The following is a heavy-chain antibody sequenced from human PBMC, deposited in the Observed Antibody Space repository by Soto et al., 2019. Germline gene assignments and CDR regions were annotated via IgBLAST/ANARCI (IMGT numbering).Heavy chain of an antibody. Sequence: QVQLVQSGAEVKNPGASVKVSCKTSGDTFTKYGVGWLRQAPGQGLEWMGWISGSSGNANYAEKVQGRITLTTDTSTSTAYIELRSLRSDDTAVYYCAREMAGLGGEYDYWGQGTLVTVSS. D-gene: IGHD3-16*01. CDR3: AREMAGLGGEYDY. J-gene: IGHJ4*02. V-gene: IGHV1-18*01. CDR1: GDTFTKYG. CDR2: ISGSSGNA.